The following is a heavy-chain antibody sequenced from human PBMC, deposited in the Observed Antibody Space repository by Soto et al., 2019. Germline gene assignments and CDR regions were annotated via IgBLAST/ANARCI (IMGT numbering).Heavy chain of an antibody. CDR3: ARSTGTGFRPGTHRFNWFDP. Sequence: QVQLVQSGAEVKQPGSSVKGSCQASGVTFSSFAISWVRQAPGQGLEWMGGIIPIFRTPNYAQNFQGRVTITADESTSSVYMELSRLRSEDTAVYYCARSTGTGFRPGTHRFNWFDPWGQGTLVTVSS. V-gene: IGHV1-69*01. J-gene: IGHJ5*02. CDR2: IIPIFRTP. D-gene: IGHD1-1*01. CDR1: GVTFSSFA.